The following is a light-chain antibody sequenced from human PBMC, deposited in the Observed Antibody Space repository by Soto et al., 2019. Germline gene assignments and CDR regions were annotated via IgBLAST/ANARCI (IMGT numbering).Light chain of an antibody. J-gene: IGLJ2*01. CDR1: SSDVGGYNY. CDR3: SSYTSSRAQVV. V-gene: IGLV2-14*01. Sequence: QSALTQPASVSGSPGQSITISCTGTSSDVGGYNYVSWYQQHPGKAPKLMIYDVSNRPSGVSNRFSGSKSGNTASLTISGLPAEDEADYYCSSYTSSRAQVVFGGGTKVTVL. CDR2: DVS.